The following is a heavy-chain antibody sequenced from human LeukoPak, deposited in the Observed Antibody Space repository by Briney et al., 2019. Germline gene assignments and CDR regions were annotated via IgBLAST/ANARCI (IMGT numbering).Heavy chain of an antibody. J-gene: IGHJ6*03. CDR1: GFTFSGYW. Sequence: GGSLRLSCAASGFTFSGYWIHWVRQAPGKGLVWVSRINSDGSGTTYADSVKGRFTISRDNAKNTLYLQMDSLRAEDTAVYYCAMSGLQYFYYMDVWAKGPRSPSP. CDR2: INSDGSGT. D-gene: IGHD5-12*01. V-gene: IGHV3-74*01. CDR3: AMSGLQYFYYMDV.